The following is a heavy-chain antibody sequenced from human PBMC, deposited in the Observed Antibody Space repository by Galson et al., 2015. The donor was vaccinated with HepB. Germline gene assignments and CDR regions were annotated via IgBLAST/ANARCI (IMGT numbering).Heavy chain of an antibody. V-gene: IGHV1-3*04. D-gene: IGHD3-22*01. J-gene: IGHJ3*02. CDR2: INTDNANT. CDR3: ARVNYDTSGYYLLHAFDI. Sequence: SVKVSCKASGYTFTSYPIHWLRQAPGQRLEWLGWINTDNANTNYSQKFQGRVAISRDTSARTAYMELSSLRSEDTAMYYCARVNYDTSGYYLLHAFDIWGQGTMVTVSS. CDR1: GYTFTSYP.